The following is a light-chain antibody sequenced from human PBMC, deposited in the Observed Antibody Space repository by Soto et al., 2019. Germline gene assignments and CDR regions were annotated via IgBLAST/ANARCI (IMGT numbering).Light chain of an antibody. V-gene: IGLV4-69*01. CDR1: SGHSDYA. J-gene: IGLJ2*01. CDR2: VNSDGSH. CDR3: QTWGTGILV. Sequence: QSVLTQSPSASASLGASVKLTCTLSSGHSDYAIAWHQQQPQKGPRYVMKVNSDGSHRKGDGIPDRFSGSSSGAERYLTISSLQSEDEADYYCQTWGTGILVFGGGTQLTVL.